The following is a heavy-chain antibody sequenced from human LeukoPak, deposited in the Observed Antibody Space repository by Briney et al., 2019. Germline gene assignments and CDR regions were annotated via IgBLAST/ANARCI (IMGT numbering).Heavy chain of an antibody. Sequence: SETLSLTCTVSGGSISSSSYYWGWIRQPPGKGLEWIGSIYYSGSTYHNPSLKSRVTISVDTSKNQFSLKLSSVTAADTAVYYCARLRLGYSGYDYRMGHYYYYMDVWGKGTTVTVSS. CDR1: GGSISSSSYY. CDR3: ARLRLGYSGYDYRMGHYYYYMDV. V-gene: IGHV4-39*01. D-gene: IGHD5-12*01. J-gene: IGHJ6*03. CDR2: IYYSGST.